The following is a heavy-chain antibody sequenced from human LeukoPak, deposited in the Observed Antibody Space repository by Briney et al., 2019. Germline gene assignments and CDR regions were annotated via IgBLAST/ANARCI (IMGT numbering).Heavy chain of an antibody. J-gene: IGHJ4*02. V-gene: IGHV3-13*01. CDR2: ISAAGDT. CDR3: VALGDRTY. CDR1: GFTFSSYD. Sequence: GESLKISCAASGFTFSSYDMHWVRQATGKGLEWVSAISAAGDTYYLDSVKGRFTISRENAKNSLYLQMNSLRAGDTAVYYCVALGDRTYWGQGTLVTASS. D-gene: IGHD2-21*02.